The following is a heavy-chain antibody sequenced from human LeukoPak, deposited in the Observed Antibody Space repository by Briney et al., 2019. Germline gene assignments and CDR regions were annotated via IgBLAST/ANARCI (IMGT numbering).Heavy chain of an antibody. Sequence: GGSLTLSCAASGFTFDDYGMSWVRQAPGKGLEWVSGINWNGGSTGYADSVKGRFTISRDNAKNSLYLQMNSLRAEDTALYYCARVPYSTWYFDYWGQGTLVTVSS. J-gene: IGHJ4*02. D-gene: IGHD4-11*01. CDR3: ARVPYSTWYFDY. CDR2: INWNGGST. CDR1: GFTFDDYG. V-gene: IGHV3-20*04.